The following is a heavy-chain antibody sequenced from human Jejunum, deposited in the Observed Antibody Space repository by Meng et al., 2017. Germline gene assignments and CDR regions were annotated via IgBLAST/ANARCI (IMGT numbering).Heavy chain of an antibody. Sequence: VRLQGSGPGLVKPLGPLDITCAVPGGSITSPKGWSWVRQTPGKGLEWIGEVFHSGTPNYNPSLMSRLTMSVDKSKNQFSLNLTSVTAADTAVYYCASRPVGIRTYYFDCWGQGTLVTVSS. J-gene: IGHJ4*02. CDR1: GGSITSPKG. D-gene: IGHD2-21*01. V-gene: IGHV4-4*03. CDR2: VFHSGTP. CDR3: ASRPVGIRTYYFDC.